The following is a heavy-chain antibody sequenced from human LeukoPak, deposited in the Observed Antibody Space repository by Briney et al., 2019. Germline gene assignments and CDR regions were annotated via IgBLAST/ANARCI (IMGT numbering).Heavy chain of an antibody. D-gene: IGHD5-18*01. J-gene: IGHJ4*02. CDR3: ARGRGYSYGFGY. Sequence: SETLSLTCAVYGGPFSGYYWSWIRQPPGKGLEWIGEINHSGSTNYNPSLKSRVTISVDTSKNQFSLKLSSVTAADTAVYYCARGRGYSYGFGYWGQGTLVTVSS. V-gene: IGHV4-34*01. CDR1: GGPFSGYY. CDR2: INHSGST.